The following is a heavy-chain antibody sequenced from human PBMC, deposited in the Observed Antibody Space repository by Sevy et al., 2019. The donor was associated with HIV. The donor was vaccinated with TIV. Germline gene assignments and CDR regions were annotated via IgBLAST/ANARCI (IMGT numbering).Heavy chain of an antibody. Sequence: GESLKISCKGSGYSFTSHWIGWVRHMPGKGLEWMGIIYNDDSDTRYSPSFQSQVTFSADKSISTAYLQWSSRKASDTAMYYCATSRSGYFDSSGYYIYWGQGTLVTVSS. CDR2: IYNDDSDT. CDR3: ATSRSGYFDSSGYYIY. J-gene: IGHJ4*02. V-gene: IGHV5-51*01. D-gene: IGHD3-22*01. CDR1: GYSFTSHW.